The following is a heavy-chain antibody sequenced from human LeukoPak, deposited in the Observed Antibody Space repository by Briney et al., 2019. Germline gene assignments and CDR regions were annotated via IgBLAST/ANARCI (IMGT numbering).Heavy chain of an antibody. D-gene: IGHD6-13*01. CDR1: GFTFSSYG. CDR3: ARAVAAPGAFDI. Sequence: GGSLRLSCAASGFTFSSYGMHWVRQAPGKGLEWVAFIRYDGNNKYYADSVKGRFTISRDNSKNTLYLQMNSLRAEDTAVYYCARAVAAPGAFDIWGQGTMVTVSS. CDR2: IRYDGNNK. V-gene: IGHV3-30*02. J-gene: IGHJ3*02.